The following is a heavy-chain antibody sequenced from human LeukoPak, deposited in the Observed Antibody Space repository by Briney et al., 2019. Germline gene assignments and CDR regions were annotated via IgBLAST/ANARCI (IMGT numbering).Heavy chain of an antibody. V-gene: IGHV1-2*02. D-gene: IGHD3-10*01. J-gene: IGHJ4*02. CDR1: GYTFTGSGWY. CDR3: ARDGPAQMVDFDY. Sequence: ASVRVSCTASGYTFTGSGWYLYWLRQAPGQGLECVGWLHPNNGATGYAQKFQGRVAMTTDTSISTAYMDLSRLRPDDTAIYYCARDGPAQMVDFDYWGQGTLVTVSS. CDR2: LHPNNGAT.